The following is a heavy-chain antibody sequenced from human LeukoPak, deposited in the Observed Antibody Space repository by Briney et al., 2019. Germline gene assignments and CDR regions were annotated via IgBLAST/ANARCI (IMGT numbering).Heavy chain of an antibody. V-gene: IGHV1-46*01. J-gene: IGHJ4*02. D-gene: IGHD3-22*01. CDR3: ARDNEDSSGYYYVRFDY. Sequence: GASVKVSCKASGYTFTGYYMHWVRQAPGQGLEWMGIINPSGGSTSYAQKFQGRVTMTRDTSTSTVYMELSSLRSEDTAVYYCARDNEDSSGYYYVRFDYWGQGTLVTVSS. CDR1: GYTFTGYY. CDR2: INPSGGST.